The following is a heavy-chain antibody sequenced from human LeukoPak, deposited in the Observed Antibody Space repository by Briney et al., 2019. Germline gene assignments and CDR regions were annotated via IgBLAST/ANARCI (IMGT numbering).Heavy chain of an antibody. CDR2: IYYSGST. CDR3: ARGELVRASLGAFDI. CDR1: GGSISSSSYY. V-gene: IGHV4-39*07. J-gene: IGHJ3*02. D-gene: IGHD3-10*01. Sequence: SETLSLTCTVSGGSISSSSYYWGWIRQPPGKGLEWIGSIYYSGSTYYNPSLKSRVTISVDTSKNQFSLKLSSVTAADTAVYYCARGELVRASLGAFDIWGQGTMVTVSS.